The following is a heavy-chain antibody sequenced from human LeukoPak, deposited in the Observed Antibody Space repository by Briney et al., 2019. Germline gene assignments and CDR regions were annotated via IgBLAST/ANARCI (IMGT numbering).Heavy chain of an antibody. CDR2: IYYSGST. CDR3: ARLPGGYYPLDAFDI. V-gene: IGHV4-61*01. J-gene: IGHJ3*02. CDR1: GGSVDSGSYY. D-gene: IGHD1-26*01. Sequence: SETLSLTCTVSGGSVDSGSYYWGWIRQSPGKGLEWIGYIYYSGSTNYNPSLKSRVTISVDTSKNQFSLKLSSVTAADTAVYYCARLPGGYYPLDAFDIWGQGTMVTVSS.